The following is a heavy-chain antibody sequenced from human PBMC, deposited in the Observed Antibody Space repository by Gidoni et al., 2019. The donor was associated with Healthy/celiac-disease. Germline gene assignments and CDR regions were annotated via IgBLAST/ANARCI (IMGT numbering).Heavy chain of an antibody. CDR3: ARSVWFGELNDSFDI. J-gene: IGHJ3*02. Sequence: QVQLVQSGAEVKKPGSSGKVSCKASGGTFSSYAISWVRQAPGQGLEWMGGIIPIFGTANYEQKFQGSVTITADESTSTAYMELSSLRSEDTAVYYCARSVWFGELNDSFDIWGQGTMVTVSS. CDR1: GGTFSSYA. CDR2: IIPIFGTA. D-gene: IGHD3-10*01. V-gene: IGHV1-69*01.